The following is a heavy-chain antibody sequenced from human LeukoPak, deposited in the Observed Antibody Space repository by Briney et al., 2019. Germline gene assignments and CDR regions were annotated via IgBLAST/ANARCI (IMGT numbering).Heavy chain of an antibody. Sequence: ETLSLTCTVSGGSISSYYWSWIRQPPGKGLEWIGYIYYSGSTNYNPSLKSRVTISVDTSKNQFSLKLSSVTAADTAVYYCAREKTTVVTPDDAFDIWGQGTMVTVSS. J-gene: IGHJ3*02. CDR2: IYYSGST. V-gene: IGHV4-59*01. CDR3: AREKTTVVTPDDAFDI. D-gene: IGHD4-23*01. CDR1: GGSISSYY.